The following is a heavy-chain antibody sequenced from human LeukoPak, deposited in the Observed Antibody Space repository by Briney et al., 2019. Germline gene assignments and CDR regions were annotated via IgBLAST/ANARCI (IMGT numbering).Heavy chain of an antibody. CDR3: AKGRRGSSYAHYFDT. D-gene: IGHD3-22*01. J-gene: IGHJ1*01. CDR1: GFNFSAYG. V-gene: IGHV3-30*18. Sequence: GKSLKISCTASGFNFSAYGMHWVRQAPGKGLDWVAVISFHGTNEYYADSVKGRFTISRDNSNNTLYLQMNSVRAEDTAVYYCAKGRRGSSYAHYFDTWGQGTLVTVSS. CDR2: ISFHGTNE.